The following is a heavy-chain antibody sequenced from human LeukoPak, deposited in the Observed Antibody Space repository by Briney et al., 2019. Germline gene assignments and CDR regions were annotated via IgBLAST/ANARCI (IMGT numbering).Heavy chain of an antibody. D-gene: IGHD3-22*01. CDR1: GFTFSNAW. CDR3: AREGYDSSAPFDY. Sequence: PGGSLRLSCAASGFTFSNAWMSWIRQAPGKGLEWVSYISSSGSTIYYADSVKGRFTISRDNAKNSLYLQMNSLRAEDTAVYYCAREGYDSSAPFDYWGQGTLVTVSS. V-gene: IGHV3-11*01. J-gene: IGHJ4*02. CDR2: ISSSGSTI.